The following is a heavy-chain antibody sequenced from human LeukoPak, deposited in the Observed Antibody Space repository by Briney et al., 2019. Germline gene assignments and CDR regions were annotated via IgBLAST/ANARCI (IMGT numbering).Heavy chain of an antibody. CDR3: ARTLDGSHFDF. D-gene: IGHD5-24*01. CDR2: IDWDDDK. J-gene: IGHJ4*02. Sequence: SGPTPVNPTQTLTLTCTFSGFSLSTSGMRVSWIRQPPGKALEWLARIDWDDDKFYSTSLKTRLTISKDTSKNQVVLTLTNMDPVDTATYYCARTLDGSHFDFWGQGTLVTVSS. V-gene: IGHV2-70*04. CDR1: GFSLSTSGMR.